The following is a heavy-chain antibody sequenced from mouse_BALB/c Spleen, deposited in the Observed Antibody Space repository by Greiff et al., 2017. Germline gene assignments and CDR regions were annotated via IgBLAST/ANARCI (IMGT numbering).Heavy chain of an antibody. V-gene: IGHV5-9-4*01. J-gene: IGHJ3*01. Sequence: EVKLVESGGGLVKPGGSLKLSCAASGFTFSSYAMSWVRQSPEKRLEWVAEISSGGSYTYYPDTVTGRFTISRDNAKNTLYLEMSSLRSEDTAMYYCARETARAWFAYWGQGTLVTVSA. CDR2: ISSGGSYT. CDR3: ARETARAWFAY. CDR1: GFTFSSYA. D-gene: IGHD3-2*01.